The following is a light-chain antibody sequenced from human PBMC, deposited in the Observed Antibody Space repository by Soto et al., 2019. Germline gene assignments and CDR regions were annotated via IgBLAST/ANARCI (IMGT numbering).Light chain of an antibody. Sequence: VLTQPPSVSGAPGQRVTISCTGSSSNIGAGYDVHWYQQLPGTAPKLLIYGNSNRPSGVPDRFSGSKSGTSASLAITGLQAEDEADYYCSSYTSSSTYVFGTGTKVTVL. V-gene: IGLV1-40*01. CDR1: SSNIGAGYD. CDR2: GNS. J-gene: IGLJ1*01. CDR3: SSYTSSSTYV.